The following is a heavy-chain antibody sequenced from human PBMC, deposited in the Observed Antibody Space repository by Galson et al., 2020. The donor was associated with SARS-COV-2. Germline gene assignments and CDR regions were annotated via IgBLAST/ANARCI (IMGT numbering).Heavy chain of an antibody. Sequence: SETLSPTCPAPGGSMSTHSWSWIRQPPGKGLEWIGYIYYSGSTNYNPSLKSRVTISVDTSKNQFSLKLSSVTAADTAMYDCAGTYSSRWYGEFDYWGQGSLVTVSS. CDR1: GGSMSTHS. D-gene: IGHD6-13*01. CDR3: AGTYSSRWYGEFDY. V-gene: IGHV4-59*11. J-gene: IGHJ4*02. CDR2: IYYSGST.